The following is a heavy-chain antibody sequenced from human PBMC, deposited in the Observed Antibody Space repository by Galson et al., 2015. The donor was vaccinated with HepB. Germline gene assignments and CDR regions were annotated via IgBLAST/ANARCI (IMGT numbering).Heavy chain of an antibody. Sequence: SLRLSCAASGFTFSSYDMHWVREATGKGLEWVSATGTAGDPYYPGSVKGRFTISRENAKNSLYLQMNSLRAEDTAVYYCASSDTDDIHYSLDYWGQGTLVTVSS. V-gene: IGHV3-13*05. J-gene: IGHJ4*02. CDR1: GFTFSSYD. CDR3: ASSDTDDIHYSLDY. D-gene: IGHD3-10*01. CDR2: TGTAGDP.